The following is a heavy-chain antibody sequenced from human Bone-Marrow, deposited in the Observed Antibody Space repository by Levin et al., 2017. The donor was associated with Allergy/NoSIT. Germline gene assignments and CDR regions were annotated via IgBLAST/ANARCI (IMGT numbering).Heavy chain of an antibody. V-gene: IGHV1-69*13. D-gene: IGHD3-9*01. J-gene: IGHJ4*02. CDR1: GGTFSSYA. Sequence: ASVKVSCKASGGTFSSYAISWVRQAPGQGLEWMGGIIPIFGTANYAQKFQGRVTITADESTSTAYMELSSLRSEDTAVYYCARKGGGGPGFDILTGPFDYWGQGTLVTVSS. CDR2: IIPIFGTA. CDR3: ARKGGGGPGFDILTGPFDY.